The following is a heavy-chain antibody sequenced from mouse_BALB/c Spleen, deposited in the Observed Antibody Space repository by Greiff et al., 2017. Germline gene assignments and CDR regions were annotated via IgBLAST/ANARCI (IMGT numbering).Heavy chain of an antibody. J-gene: IGHJ1*01. CDR1: GYTFTSYW. D-gene: IGHD1-2*01. V-gene: IGHV1-7*01. Sequence: VQLQQSGAELAKPGASVKMSCKASGYTFTSYWMHWVKQRPGQGLEWIGYINPSTGYTEYNQKFKDKATLTADKSSSTAYMQLSSLTSEDSAVYYCARSRITTAYWYFDVWGAGTTVTVSS. CDR2: INPSTGYT. CDR3: ARSRITTAYWYFDV.